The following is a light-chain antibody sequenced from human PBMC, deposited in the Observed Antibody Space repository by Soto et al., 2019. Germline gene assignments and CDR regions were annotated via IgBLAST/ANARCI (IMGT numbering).Light chain of an antibody. Sequence: EVVLTQSPGTLSLSPGEGATLSCRASQSVSNKLAWCQQKPGQAPRLIIYGASRRATGIPDRFSGSASGTDFTLTISGLEPEDVAVYFCQQYSDLPMTLGQGTRLEIK. V-gene: IGKV3-20*01. CDR2: GAS. CDR3: QQYSDLPMT. CDR1: QSVSNK. J-gene: IGKJ5*01.